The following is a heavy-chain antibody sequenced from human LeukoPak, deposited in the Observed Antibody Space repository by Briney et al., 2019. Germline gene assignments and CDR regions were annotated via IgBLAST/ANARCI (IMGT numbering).Heavy chain of an antibody. CDR1: GFTFSSYA. J-gene: IGHJ4*02. Sequence: PGGSLRLSCAASGFTFSSYAMSWVRQAPGKGLEWVSAISGSGGSTYYADSVKGRFTISRDNSKNTLYLQMNSLRAEDTAVYYCAKGSYIVVVTANDYWGQGTLVTVSS. CDR2: ISGSGGST. D-gene: IGHD2-21*02. CDR3: AKGSYIVVVTANDY. V-gene: IGHV3-23*01.